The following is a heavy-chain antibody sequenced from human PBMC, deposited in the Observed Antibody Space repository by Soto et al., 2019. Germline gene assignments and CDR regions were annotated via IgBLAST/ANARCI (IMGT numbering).Heavy chain of an antibody. CDR1: GFAFSSYG. CDR3: AKDRRSGSYNRNFDH. V-gene: IGHV3-23*01. CDR2: IGGGGGGT. D-gene: IGHD1-26*01. J-gene: IGHJ4*02. Sequence: EVQLLESGGGLVQPGGSLSLTCAASGFAFSSYGWSWVRQAPGTGPERVSVIGGGGGGTYYAVSVKGRFTISTDNSKNTLYLQMNSLRAEDTAVYYCAKDRRSGSYNRNFDHWGQGTLVSVYS.